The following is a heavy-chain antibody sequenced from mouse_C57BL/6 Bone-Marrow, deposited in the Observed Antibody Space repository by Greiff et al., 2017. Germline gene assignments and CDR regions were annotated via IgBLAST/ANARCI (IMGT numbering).Heavy chain of an antibody. CDR3: TTRLRRGYWYFDV. V-gene: IGHV14-4*01. J-gene: IGHJ1*03. CDR2: IDPENGDT. D-gene: IGHD2-4*01. Sequence: DVHLVESGAELVRPGASVKLSCTASGFNIKDDYMHWVKQRPEQGLEWIGWIDPENGDTEYASKFPGKATITADTSSNTAYLQLSSLTSEDTAVYYCTTRLRRGYWYFDVWGTGTTVTVSS. CDR1: GFNIKDDY.